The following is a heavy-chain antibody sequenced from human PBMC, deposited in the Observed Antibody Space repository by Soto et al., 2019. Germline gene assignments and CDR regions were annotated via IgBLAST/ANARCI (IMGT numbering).Heavy chain of an antibody. CDR2: MNPNSGNT. CDR3: AREKVSSGYPD. V-gene: IGHV1-8*01. D-gene: IGHD3-22*01. J-gene: IGHJ4*02. CDR1: GYTFTSYD. Sequence: QVQLVQSGAEVKKPGASVKVSCKASGYTFTSYDINWVRQATGQGLEWMGWMNPNSGNTAYAQKFQGRVTMTRNTSISTAYMEPSRLRSEDTAVDYCAREKVSSGYPDWGQGTLVTVSS.